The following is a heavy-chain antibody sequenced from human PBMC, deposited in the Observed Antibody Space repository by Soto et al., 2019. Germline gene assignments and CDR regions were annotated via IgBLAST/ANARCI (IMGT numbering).Heavy chain of an antibody. CDR3: AHSDGGYEIIYFDF. CDR2: IYYNDDR. J-gene: IGHJ4*02. CDR1: GFSFTTAGVA. D-gene: IGHD5-12*01. V-gene: IGHV2-5*01. Sequence: SGPTLVNPTQTLTLTCTFSGFSFTTAGVAVGWIRQTPGGALEWLTLIYYNDDRRFSPSLKTRPTITGDTSKNQVVLSLTNVDPGDTATYFCAHSDGGYEIIYFDFWGQGIPVTVSS.